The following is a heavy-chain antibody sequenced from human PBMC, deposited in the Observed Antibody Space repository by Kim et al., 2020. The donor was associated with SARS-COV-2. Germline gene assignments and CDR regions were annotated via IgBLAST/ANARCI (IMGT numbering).Heavy chain of an antibody. J-gene: IGHJ4*02. V-gene: IGHV3-7*04. Sequence: DSMKGRFTISRDNAKGSVDLQMNNLRAEDRAVYYGARDAWAQGWTDGFDYWGQGTLVTVSS. D-gene: IGHD1-26*01. CDR3: ARDAWAQGWTDGFDY.